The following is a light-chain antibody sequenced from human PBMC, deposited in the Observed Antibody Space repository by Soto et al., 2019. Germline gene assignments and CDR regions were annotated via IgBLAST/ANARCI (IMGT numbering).Light chain of an antibody. CDR3: QQYGSPPTWT. V-gene: IGKV3-20*01. CDR2: GAS. CDR1: QSVSSNY. J-gene: IGKJ1*01. Sequence: ESVLTQSPGTLSLSPGERATLSCRASQSVSSNYLAWYQQKPGQAPRLLIYGASTRASGIPDRFSGSGSGTDFTLTISRLEPEDSAVYYCQQYGSPPTWTFGQGTKV.